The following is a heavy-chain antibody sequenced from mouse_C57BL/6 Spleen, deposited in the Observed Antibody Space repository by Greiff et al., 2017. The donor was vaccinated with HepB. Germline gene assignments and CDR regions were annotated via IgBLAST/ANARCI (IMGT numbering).Heavy chain of an antibody. CDR1: GFSLTSYA. CDR3: ARNYYGSSYDFDY. D-gene: IGHD1-1*01. J-gene: IGHJ2*01. Sequence: QVQLQQSGPGLVAPSQSLSITCTVSGFSLTSYAISWVRQPPGKGLEWLGVIWTGGGTNYNSALKSRLSISKDNSKSQVFLKMNSLQTDDTARYYCARNYYGSSYDFDYWGQGTTLTVSS. CDR2: IWTGGGT. V-gene: IGHV2-9-1*01.